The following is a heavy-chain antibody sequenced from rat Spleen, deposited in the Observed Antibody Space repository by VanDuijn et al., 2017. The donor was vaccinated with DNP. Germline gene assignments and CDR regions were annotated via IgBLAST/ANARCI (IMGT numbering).Heavy chain of an antibody. CDR2: INTSGGST. V-gene: IGHV5-25*01. J-gene: IGHJ2*01. CDR3: SVAGFGVY. D-gene: IGHD4-4*01. Sequence: EVQLVESGGGLVQPGRPMKLSCVASGFTFSNSEMAWVRQAPTKGLEWVASINTSGGSTYYRDSVKGRFTISRDNTRSTLYLQMDNLRSEDTATYYCSVAGFGVYWGQGVMVTVSS. CDR1: GFTFSNSE.